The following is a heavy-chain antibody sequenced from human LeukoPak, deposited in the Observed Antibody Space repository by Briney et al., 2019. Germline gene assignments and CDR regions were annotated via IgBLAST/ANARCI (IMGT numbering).Heavy chain of an antibody. Sequence: GGSLRLSCAASGFTFSSYAMSWVRQAPGKGLEWVSAISGSGGSTYYADSVKGRFTISRDNSKNTLYLQMNSLRAEDTAVYYCAKDSLDGSGYYLWYFDYWGQGTLVTVSS. CDR1: GFTFSSYA. V-gene: IGHV3-23*01. CDR2: ISGSGGST. D-gene: IGHD3-22*01. CDR3: AKDSLDGSGYYLWYFDY. J-gene: IGHJ4*02.